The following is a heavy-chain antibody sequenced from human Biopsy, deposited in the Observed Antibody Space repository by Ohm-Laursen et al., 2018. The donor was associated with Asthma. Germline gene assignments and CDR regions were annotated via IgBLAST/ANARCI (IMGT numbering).Heavy chain of an antibody. J-gene: IGHJ4*02. CDR3: ARGDSSNWSHYYFDY. CDR1: GFTVSIDY. V-gene: IGHV3-53*01. CDR2: IYSGGTS. Sequence: GSLRLSCSASGFTVSIDYIHWVRQAPGKGLEWVSVIYSGGTSHTADSVRGRFTISRDYSKNTLYLQMHSLRAEDTAVYYCARGDSSNWSHYYFDYWGQGTLVTVSS. D-gene: IGHD3-22*01.